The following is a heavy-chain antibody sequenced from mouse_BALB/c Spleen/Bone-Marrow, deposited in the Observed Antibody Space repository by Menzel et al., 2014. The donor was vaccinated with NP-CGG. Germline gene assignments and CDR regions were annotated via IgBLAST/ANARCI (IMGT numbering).Heavy chain of an antibody. CDR2: ISNGSSTI. CDR3: ARKGAMITHYYAMDY. CDR1: GFTFSSFG. Sequence: EVQGVESGGGLVQPGGSRKLSCAASGFTFSSFGMHWVRQAPEKGLEWVAYISNGSSTIYYADTVKGRFTISRDNPKNTLFLQMTSLRPEDTAMYYCARKGAMITHYYAMDYWGQGTSVTVSS. V-gene: IGHV5-17*02. J-gene: IGHJ4*01. D-gene: IGHD2-4*01.